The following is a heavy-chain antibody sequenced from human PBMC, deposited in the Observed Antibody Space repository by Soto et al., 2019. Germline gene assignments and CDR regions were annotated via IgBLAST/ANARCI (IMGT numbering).Heavy chain of an antibody. J-gene: IGHJ4*02. CDR3: ARGGDYFDY. Sequence: QLQLQESGSGLVKPSQTLSLTCGVSGGSVSGGGYSWSWIRQPPGKGLEWIGYIWLSGSTYYNPSLKSRVTISIDRSKNQFSLRLSSVTAADTAVYYCARGGDYFDYWGQGTLVTVSP. CDR1: GGSVSGGGYS. V-gene: IGHV4-30-2*01. CDR2: IWLSGST.